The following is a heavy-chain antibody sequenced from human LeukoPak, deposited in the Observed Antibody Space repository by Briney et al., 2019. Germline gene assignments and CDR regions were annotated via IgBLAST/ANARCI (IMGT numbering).Heavy chain of an antibody. CDR3: ARDYQVFDYYYGMDV. V-gene: IGHV3-21*01. Sequence: GGSLRLSCAASGFTFSSYSMNWVRQAPGKGLEWVSSISSSSSYIYCADSVKGRFTISRDNAKNSLYLQMNSLRAEDTAVYYCARDYQVFDYYYGMDVWGQGTTVTVSS. J-gene: IGHJ6*02. D-gene: IGHD3-10*02. CDR1: GFTFSSYS. CDR2: ISSSSSYI.